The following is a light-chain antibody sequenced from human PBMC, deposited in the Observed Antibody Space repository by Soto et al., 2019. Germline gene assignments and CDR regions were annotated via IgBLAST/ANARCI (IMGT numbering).Light chain of an antibody. V-gene: IGKV1-5*03. CDR1: QGISSR. CDR2: KAS. CDR3: QQYDSFPWT. Sequence: DIKMTQSPSTLSASVGDRVTITCRASQGISSRLAWYQQKPGKAPNLLIYKASTLESGVPTRFSGSRSGTEFTLTVSSLQPDDFATYYCQQYDSFPWTLGQGTKVDIK. J-gene: IGKJ1*01.